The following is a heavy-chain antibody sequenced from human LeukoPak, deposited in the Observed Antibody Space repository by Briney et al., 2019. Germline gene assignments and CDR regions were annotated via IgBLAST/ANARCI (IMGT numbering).Heavy chain of an antibody. D-gene: IGHD5-18*01. CDR1: GGSISSGDYY. Sequence: SETLSLTCTVSGGSISSGDYYWRWIRQPPGKGLEWIGYIYYSGSAYYNPSLKSRFTISVDTSKNQFSLKLSSVTAADTAVYYCARAQYRIQLWPWGQGTLVTVSS. CDR2: IYYSGSA. CDR3: ARAQYRIQLWP. J-gene: IGHJ1*01. V-gene: IGHV4-30-4*08.